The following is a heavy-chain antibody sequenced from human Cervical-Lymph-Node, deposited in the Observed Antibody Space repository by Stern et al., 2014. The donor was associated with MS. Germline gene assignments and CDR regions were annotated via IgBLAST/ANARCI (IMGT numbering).Heavy chain of an antibody. V-gene: IGHV5-51*03. CDR2: IYPDDSAI. J-gene: IGHJ6*02. Sequence: EVQLVESGAEVKKPGASLKISCKGSGYTFTNNWIAWVRQMPGKGLEWMGIIYPDDSAIRYSPSLQGQVTISADKSTSTAYLQWNTRKAADGAGYYCASPPPRRKWDDPNYGMDVWGQGTTVTVSS. CDR3: ASPPPRRKWDDPNYGMDV. CDR1: GYTFTNNW. D-gene: IGHD1-1*01.